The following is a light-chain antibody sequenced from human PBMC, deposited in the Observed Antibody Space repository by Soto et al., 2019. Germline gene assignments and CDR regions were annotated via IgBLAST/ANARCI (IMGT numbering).Light chain of an antibody. J-gene: IGKJ4*01. CDR2: DAS. CDR1: QSVSSY. Sequence: EIVLTQSPATLSLSPGERATLSCRASQSVSSYLAWYQQKPGQAPRLLIYDASNRATGIPARFSGSGSGTDFTLTISSLEPEDFAVYYCQQRRNSWLTFGGGTKVEIK. CDR3: QQRRNSWLT. V-gene: IGKV3-11*01.